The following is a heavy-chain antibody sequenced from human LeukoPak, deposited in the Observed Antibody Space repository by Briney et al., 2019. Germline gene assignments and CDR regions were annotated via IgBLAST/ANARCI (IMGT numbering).Heavy chain of an antibody. D-gene: IGHD3-3*01. CDR1: GFTVSSNY. CDR3: ARGPPYYDFWSGAYYFDY. CDR2: IYGGGST. Sequence: GGSLRLSCAASGFTVSSNYMSWVRQAPGKGLEWVSVIYGGGSTYYADSVKGRFTISRDNSKNTLYLQMNSLRAEDTAVYYCARGPPYYDFWSGAYYFDYWGQGTLVTVSS. J-gene: IGHJ4*02. V-gene: IGHV3-53*01.